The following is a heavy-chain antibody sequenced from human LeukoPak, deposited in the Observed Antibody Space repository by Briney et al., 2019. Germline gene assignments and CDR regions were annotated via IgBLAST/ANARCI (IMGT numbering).Heavy chain of an antibody. D-gene: IGHD1-14*01. J-gene: IGHJ4*02. CDR2: IYYSGST. Sequence: SETLSLTCTVSGGSISSSSYYWGWIRQPPGKGLEWIGSIYYSGSTYYNPSLKSRVTISVDTSKNQFSLKLSSVTASDTAMYYCARGPGGAFDYWGQGTLVTVSS. CDR1: GGSISSSSYY. V-gene: IGHV4-39*07. CDR3: ARGPGGAFDY.